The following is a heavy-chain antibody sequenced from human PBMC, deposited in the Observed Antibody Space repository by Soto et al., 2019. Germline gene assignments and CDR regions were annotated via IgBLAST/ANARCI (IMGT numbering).Heavy chain of an antibody. D-gene: IGHD3-9*01. Sequence: QVQLVQSGAEVKKPGASVKVSCKTSGYTCTLYGIAWVRQAPGQGLEWMGWISAYDGHTKYAEKLQGRVTMTTDTSTSTAYMELRSLRSDDSAIYYCARDSVYFAAWGQGTLVTVSS. CDR3: ARDSVYFAA. CDR1: GYTCTLYG. V-gene: IGHV1-18*01. CDR2: ISAYDGHT. J-gene: IGHJ5*02.